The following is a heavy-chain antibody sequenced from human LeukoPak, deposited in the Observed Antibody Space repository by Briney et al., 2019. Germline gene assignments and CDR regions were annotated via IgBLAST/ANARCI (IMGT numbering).Heavy chain of an antibody. CDR3: ARGGRDYGGNQRIHYYYYYMDV. D-gene: IGHD4-23*01. Sequence: SETLSLTCTVSGGSISSYYWSWLRQPPGKGLEWIGYIYYSGSTNYNPSLKSRVTISVDTSKNQFSLKLSYVTAADTAVYYCARGGRDYGGNQRIHYYYYYMDVWGKGTTVTVSS. J-gene: IGHJ6*03. CDR1: GGSISSYY. CDR2: IYYSGST. V-gene: IGHV4-59*01.